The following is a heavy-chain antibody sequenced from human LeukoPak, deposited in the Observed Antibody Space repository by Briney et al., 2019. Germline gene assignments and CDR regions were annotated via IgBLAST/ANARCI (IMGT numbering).Heavy chain of an antibody. V-gene: IGHV3-30-3*01. D-gene: IGHD2-15*01. J-gene: IGHJ5*02. CDR3: ARDADCSGGSCYSNWFDP. Sequence: PGRSLRLSCAASGFTFSSYALHWVRQAPGKGLEGVAVISYDGSNKYYADSVKGRFTISRDNSKNTLYLQMNSLRAEDTAVYYCARDADCSGGSCYSNWFDPWGQGTLVTVSS. CDR2: ISYDGSNK. CDR1: GFTFSSYA.